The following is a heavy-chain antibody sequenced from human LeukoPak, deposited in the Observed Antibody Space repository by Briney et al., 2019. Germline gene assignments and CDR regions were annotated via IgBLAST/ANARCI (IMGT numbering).Heavy chain of an antibody. J-gene: IGHJ6*02. CDR2: IKPGGNEK. CDR1: GFTFSNYW. CDR3: ARGGGLDV. Sequence: TGGSLRLSCAASGFTFSNYWMTWVRQGPGKGLEWVANIKPGGNEKYYVDSVKGRFTISRDNAKNSLYLQMSNLRAEDTAVYFCARGGGLDVWGQGATVTVSS. V-gene: IGHV3-7*03. D-gene: IGHD3-16*01.